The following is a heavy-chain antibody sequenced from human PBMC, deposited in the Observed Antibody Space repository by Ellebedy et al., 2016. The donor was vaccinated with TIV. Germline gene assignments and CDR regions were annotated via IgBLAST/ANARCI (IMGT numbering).Heavy chain of an antibody. J-gene: IGHJ5*02. CDR3: ARGPGIAAAGTGFYNWFDP. D-gene: IGHD6-13*01. Sequence: GESLKISCKGSGYSFTSYWIGWVRQMPGKGLEWMGIIYPGDSDTRYSPSFQGQVTISADKSISTAYLQWSSLKASDTAMYYCARGPGIAAAGTGFYNWFDPWGQGTLVTVSS. CDR2: IYPGDSDT. CDR1: GYSFTSYW. V-gene: IGHV5-51*01.